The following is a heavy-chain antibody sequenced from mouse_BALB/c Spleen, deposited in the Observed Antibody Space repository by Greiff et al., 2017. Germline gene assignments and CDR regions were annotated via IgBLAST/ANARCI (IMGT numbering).Heavy chain of an antibody. Sequence: VQLVESGPGLVAPSQSLSITCTVSGFSLTGYGVNWVRQPPGKGLEWLGMIWGDGSTDYNSALKSRLSISKDNSKSQVFLKMNSLQTDDTARYYCAREPSMVTTGDYYAMDYWGQGTSVTVSS. CDR3: AREPSMVTTGDYYAMDY. CDR1: GFSLTGYG. V-gene: IGHV2-6-7*01. D-gene: IGHD2-2*01. J-gene: IGHJ4*01. CDR2: IWGDGST.